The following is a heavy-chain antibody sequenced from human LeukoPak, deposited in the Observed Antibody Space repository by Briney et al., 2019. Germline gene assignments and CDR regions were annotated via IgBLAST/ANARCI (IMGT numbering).Heavy chain of an antibody. CDR1: GFTFNIYT. CDR2: IGSTSRYI. J-gene: IGHJ3*02. D-gene: IGHD2-15*01. CDR3: ARDCSSSAFDI. V-gene: IGHV3-21*04. Sequence: GGSLRLSCAASGFTFNIYTMTWVRQAPGKGLEWVSFIGSTSRYIYYADSVKGRFTISRDNDNNSVYLQMNSLRAEDTAVYFCARDCSSSAFDIWGHGTMVTVSS.